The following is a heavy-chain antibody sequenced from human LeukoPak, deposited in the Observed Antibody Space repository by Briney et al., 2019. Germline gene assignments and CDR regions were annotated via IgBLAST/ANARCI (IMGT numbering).Heavy chain of an antibody. J-gene: IGHJ6*02. CDR1: GFTFSSYE. CDR2: ISSSGSTI. Sequence: GGSLRLSCAASGFTFSSYEMNWVRQAPGKGLEWVSYISSSGSTIYYADSVKGRFTISRDNAKNSLYLQMNSLRAEDTAVYYCAVRDDILTGYPKPYYYGMDVWGQGTTVTVSS. CDR3: AVRDDILTGYPKPYYYGMDV. D-gene: IGHD3-9*01. V-gene: IGHV3-48*03.